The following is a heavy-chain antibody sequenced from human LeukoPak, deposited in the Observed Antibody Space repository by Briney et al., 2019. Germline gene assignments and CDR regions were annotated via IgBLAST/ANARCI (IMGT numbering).Heavy chain of an antibody. J-gene: IGHJ5*02. Sequence: GESLRISCKGSEYTFTSYWISWVRQMPGKGLEWMGRIDPSDSSTNYSPSFQGHVTISADKSISTAYLQWSSLKASDTAMYYCARHGSHQWLVPWGQGTLVIVSS. CDR3: ARHGSHQWLVP. D-gene: IGHD6-19*01. CDR2: IDPSDSST. CDR1: EYTFTSYW. V-gene: IGHV5-10-1*01.